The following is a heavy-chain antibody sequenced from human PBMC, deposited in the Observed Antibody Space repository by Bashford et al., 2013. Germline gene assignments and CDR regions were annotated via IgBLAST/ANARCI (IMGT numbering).Heavy chain of an antibody. V-gene: IGHV4-59*01. CDR1: GGSITSYY. D-gene: IGHD6-19*01. Sequence: TLSLTCSVSGGSITSYYWSWIRQSPGKGLEWIGCIYHNGSTNYIPSLKSRVTISVDPSKNQFSLKLNSVTAADTAVYYCARVGAVAGTGCFDYWGQGTLVTVSS. J-gene: IGHJ4*02. CDR3: ARVGAVAGTGCFDY. CDR2: IYHNGST.